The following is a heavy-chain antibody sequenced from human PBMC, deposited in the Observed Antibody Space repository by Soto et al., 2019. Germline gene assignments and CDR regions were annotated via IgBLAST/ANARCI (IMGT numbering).Heavy chain of an antibody. D-gene: IGHD3-3*01. CDR1: GGSISTYY. CDR2: IFYSDNT. Sequence: SETLSLTCTVSGGSISTYYWSWIRQSPGKGLEWIGYIFYSDNTNYNPSLRSRVTISVDTSKSQFSLKLTSVTAADTAVYYCARGGETYYDFWSGFSPIDYWGQGALVTAPQ. CDR3: ARGGETYYDFWSGFSPIDY. V-gene: IGHV4-59*01. J-gene: IGHJ4*02.